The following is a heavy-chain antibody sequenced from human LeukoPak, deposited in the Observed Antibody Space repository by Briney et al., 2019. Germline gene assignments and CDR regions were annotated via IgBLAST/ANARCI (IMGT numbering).Heavy chain of an antibody. J-gene: IGHJ6*03. CDR1: GFTLSSHW. D-gene: IGHD1-1*01. CDR2: INGEGSDT. CDR3: AKEPSWNYYYYYSMDV. V-gene: IGHV3-74*01. Sequence: GGSLRLSCAASGFTLSSHWMHWVRQVPGKGLVWVSRINGEGSDTPYAASVKGRFTISRDNSKSTLYLQMDSLRADDTAVYYCAKEPSWNYYYYYSMDVWGKGTTVTVSS.